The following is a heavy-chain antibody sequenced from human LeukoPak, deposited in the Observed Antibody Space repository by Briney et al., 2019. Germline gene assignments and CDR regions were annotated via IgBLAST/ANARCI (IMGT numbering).Heavy chain of an antibody. Sequence: PSETLSLTCAVYGGSFSGYYWSWIRQPPGKGLEWIGEINHSGSTNYNPSLKSRVTISVDTSKNQFSLKLSSVTAADTAVYYCARGRRGSSSWYGSYYFDYWGQGTLVTVSS. CDR2: INHSGST. D-gene: IGHD6-13*01. CDR1: GGSFSGYY. CDR3: ARGRRGSSSWYGSYYFDY. J-gene: IGHJ4*02. V-gene: IGHV4-34*01.